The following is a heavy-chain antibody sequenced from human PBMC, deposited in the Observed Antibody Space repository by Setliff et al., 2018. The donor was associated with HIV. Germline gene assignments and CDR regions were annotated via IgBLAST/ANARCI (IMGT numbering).Heavy chain of an antibody. CDR3: ARTFFHYDDTGYYYGGSRVPFDY. CDR1: GYSFSSYG. J-gene: IGHJ4*02. D-gene: IGHD3-22*01. Sequence: ASVKVSCKTSGYSFSSYGINWVRQAPGQGLEWMGWISGFNGNTQYSPKFQGRVIMTTDTSTSTVYMEMTSLRSDDTAVYYCARTFFHYDDTGYYYGGSRVPFDYWGQGRLVTVSS. CDR2: ISGFNGNT. V-gene: IGHV1-18*04.